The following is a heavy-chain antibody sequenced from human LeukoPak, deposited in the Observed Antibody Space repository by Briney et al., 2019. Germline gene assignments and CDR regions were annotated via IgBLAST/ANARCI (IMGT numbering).Heavy chain of an antibody. CDR3: ASVSVWELATHPGGSFDF. J-gene: IGHJ4*02. CDR1: GGLTTRVEYY. Sequence: SQTLSLTCTVSGGLTTRVEYYWSWIRQSPVKGLEWLGQIYHTGTTLYSPHLKNRLSISIHTSRNQFSLTWNSVTAADTAVYYCASVSVWELATHPGGSFDFWGRGILVTVSS. D-gene: IGHD5-24*01. V-gene: IGHV4-30-4*01. CDR2: IYHTGTT.